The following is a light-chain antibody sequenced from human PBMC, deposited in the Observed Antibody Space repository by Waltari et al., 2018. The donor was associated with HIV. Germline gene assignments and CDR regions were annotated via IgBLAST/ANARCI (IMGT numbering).Light chain of an antibody. CDR2: GAS. CDR1: QSVSSN. CDR3: QQYNKWPPMYT. V-gene: IGKV3-15*01. J-gene: IGKJ2*01. Sequence: EIVMTQSPATLSVSPGERATLSCRASQSVSSNLAWYQQKPGQAPRLLMYGASTRATGIPARFSGSGSETEFTLTISSLQAEDFAAYYCQQYNKWPPMYTFGQGTKLEIK.